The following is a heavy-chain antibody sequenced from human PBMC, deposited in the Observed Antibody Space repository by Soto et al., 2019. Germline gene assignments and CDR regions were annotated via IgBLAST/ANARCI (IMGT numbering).Heavy chain of an antibody. CDR3: ARAYYYDSSGYLNWFDP. CDR2: ISSSSSTI. CDR1: GFTFSSYS. Sequence: GGSLRLSCAASGFTFSSYSMNWVRKAPGKGLEWVSYISSSSSTIYYADSVKGRFTISRDNAKNSLYLQMNSLRAEDTAVYYCARAYYYDSSGYLNWFDPWGQGTLVTVSS. V-gene: IGHV3-48*01. J-gene: IGHJ5*02. D-gene: IGHD3-22*01.